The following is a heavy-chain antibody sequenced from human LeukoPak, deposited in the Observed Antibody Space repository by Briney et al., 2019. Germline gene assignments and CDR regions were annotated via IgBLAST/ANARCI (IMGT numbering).Heavy chain of an antibody. CDR1: GGTFSSYA. CDR3: ARGHITMVRGVIRGEHYFDY. Sequence: SVKVSCKASGGTFSSYAISWVRQAPGQGLEWMGGIIPIFGTANYAQKFQGRVTITADESASTAYMELSSLRSEDTAVYYCARGHITMVRGVIRGEHYFDYWGQGTLVTVSS. J-gene: IGHJ4*02. D-gene: IGHD3-10*01. CDR2: IIPIFGTA. V-gene: IGHV1-69*13.